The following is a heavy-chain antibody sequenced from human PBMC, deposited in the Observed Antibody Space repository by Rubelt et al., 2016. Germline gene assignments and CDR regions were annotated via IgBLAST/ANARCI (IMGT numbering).Heavy chain of an antibody. CDR3: ARDRIRIAARQGWYFDL. Sequence: QVQLVQSGAEVKKHGASVKVSCKASGYTFTSYGISWVRQAPGQGLEWMGWISAYNGNTNYAQKLQGRVTMTPDTSTSTAYMELRSLRSDDTAVYYCARDRIRIAARQGWYFDLWGRGTLVTVSS. CDR1: GYTFTSYG. D-gene: IGHD6-6*01. CDR2: ISAYNGNT. J-gene: IGHJ2*01. V-gene: IGHV1-18*01.